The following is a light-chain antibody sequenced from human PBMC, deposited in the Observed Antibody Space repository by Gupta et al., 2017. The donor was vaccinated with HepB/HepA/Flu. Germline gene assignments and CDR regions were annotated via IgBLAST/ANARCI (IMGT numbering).Light chain of an antibody. V-gene: IGKV4-1*01. CDR1: QSILYSSNNLNY. Sequence: DIVMTQSPDSLAVSLCERATINCKSSQSILYSSNNLNYLAWYQQKPGQPAKLLIYWASTRDSGVPDRFSGSGSGTDFTLTISSLQAEDVAVSYTTPQITFGQGTRLEIK. CDR3: TPQIT. CDR2: WAS. J-gene: IGKJ5*01.